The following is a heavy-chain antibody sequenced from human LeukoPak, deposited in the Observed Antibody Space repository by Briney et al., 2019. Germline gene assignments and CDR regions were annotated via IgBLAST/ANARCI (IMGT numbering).Heavy chain of an antibody. D-gene: IGHD2-2*01. CDR2: IRYDGSNK. V-gene: IGHV3-30*02. CDR1: GFTFSSYG. Sequence: GGSLRLSCAASGFTFSSYGMHWVRQAPGKGLEWVAFIRYDGSNKYYADSVEGRFTISRDNSKNTLYLQMNSLRAEDTAVYYCAKDYGYCSSTSCSNWFDPWGQGTLVTVSS. J-gene: IGHJ5*02. CDR3: AKDYGYCSSTSCSNWFDP.